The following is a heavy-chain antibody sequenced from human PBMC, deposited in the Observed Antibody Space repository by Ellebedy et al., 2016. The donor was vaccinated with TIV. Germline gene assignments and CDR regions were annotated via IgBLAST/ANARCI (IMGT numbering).Heavy chain of an antibody. CDR2: ISSSSSTI. V-gene: IGHV3-48*02. D-gene: IGHD4-23*01. CDR3: ARARDYGGNPLVDY. Sequence: PGGSLRLSCAASGFTFSSYSMNWVRQAPGKGLEWVSYISSSSSTIYYADSVKGRFTISRDNAKNSLYLQMNSLRDEDTAVYYCARARDYGGNPLVDYWGQGTLVTVSS. J-gene: IGHJ4*02. CDR1: GFTFSSYS.